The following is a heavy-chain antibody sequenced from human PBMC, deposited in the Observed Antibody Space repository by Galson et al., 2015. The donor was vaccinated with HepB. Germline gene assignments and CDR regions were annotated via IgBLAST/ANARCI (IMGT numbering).Heavy chain of an antibody. Sequence: QSGAEVKRSGESLKISCKSSGNNFNTYWIGWVRQMPGKGLEWMGIIYPADSETRFSPSFQGHVTISVDTSINSAYLEWSRLKASDTAMYYCARQRAAAGLSHDFDTWGHGTMVIVSA. CDR1: GNNFNTYW. CDR3: ARQRAAAGLSHDFDT. CDR2: IYPADSET. J-gene: IGHJ3*02. V-gene: IGHV5-51*01. D-gene: IGHD6-13*01.